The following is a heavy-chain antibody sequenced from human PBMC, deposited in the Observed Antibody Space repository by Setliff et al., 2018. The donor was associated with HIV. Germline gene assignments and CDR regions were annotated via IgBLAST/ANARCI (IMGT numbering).Heavy chain of an antibody. CDR1: GGSFSGYY. CDR3: ATYSSSWPDY. V-gene: IGHV4-34*01. D-gene: IGHD6-13*01. CDR2: INHSGST. J-gene: IGHJ4*02. Sequence: SETLSLTCAVYGGSFSGYYWSWIRQPPGKGLEWIGEINHSGSTYYNPSLKSQVTISVDTSKNQFSLKLSSVTAADTSVYYCATYSSSWPDYWGQGTLVTVSS.